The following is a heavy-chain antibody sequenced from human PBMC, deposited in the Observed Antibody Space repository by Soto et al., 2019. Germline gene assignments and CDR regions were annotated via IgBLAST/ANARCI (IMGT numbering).Heavy chain of an antibody. J-gene: IGHJ6*02. D-gene: IGHD4-17*01. V-gene: IGHV4-4*07. CDR3: ARTTVTTLSYYYNGMDV. Sequence: SETLSLTCTVSGGSISSYYWSWIRQPAGKGLEWIGRIYTSGSTNYNPSLKSRVTMSVDTSKNQFSLKLSSVTAADTAVYYCARTTVTTLSYYYNGMDVWGQGTTVTVSS. CDR1: GGSISSYY. CDR2: IYTSGST.